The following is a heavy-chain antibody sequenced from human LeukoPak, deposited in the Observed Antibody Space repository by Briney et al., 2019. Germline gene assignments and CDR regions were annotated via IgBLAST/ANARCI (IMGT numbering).Heavy chain of an antibody. CDR1: GYTFTSYY. Sequence: ASVKVSCKASGYTFTSYYMHWVRQAPGQGLEWMGIINPSGGSTSYTQKFQGRVTMTRDTSTSTVYMELSSLRSEDTAVYYCARAQAQAYGSGSYYIPVISGSDYWGQGTLVTVSS. CDR2: INPSGGST. V-gene: IGHV1-46*01. J-gene: IGHJ4*02. D-gene: IGHD3-10*01. CDR3: ARAQAQAYGSGSYYIPVISGSDY.